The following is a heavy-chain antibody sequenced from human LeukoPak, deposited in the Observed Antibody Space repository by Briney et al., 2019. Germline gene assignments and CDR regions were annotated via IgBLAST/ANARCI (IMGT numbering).Heavy chain of an antibody. J-gene: IGHJ4*02. V-gene: IGHV4-59*01. CDR1: GGSISSYY. D-gene: IGHD3-9*01. CDR2: IYYSGST. CDR3: ARGLRYFAY. Sequence: SETLSLTCTVSGGSISSYYWSWIRQPPGKGLEWIGYIYYSGSTNYNPSLKSRVTISVDASKNQFSLKLSSVTAADTAVYFCARGLRYFAYWGQGTPVTVSS.